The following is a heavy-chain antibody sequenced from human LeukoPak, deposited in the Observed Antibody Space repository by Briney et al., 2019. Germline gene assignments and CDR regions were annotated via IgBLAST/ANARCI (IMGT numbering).Heavy chain of an antibody. V-gene: IGHV4-39*01. CDR2: IYYSGST. CDR1: GGSISSSTSY. J-gene: IGHJ1*01. Sequence: SETLSLTCTVSGGSISSSTSYWGWIPQPPGQGLEWIGSIYYSGSTYYNPSLKSRVTISVDSSKNQFSLKLNSVTAADTAVYYCARNYRVGSCKFVWGQGTLLSVSS. D-gene: IGHD2-2*01. CDR3: ARNYRVGSCKFV.